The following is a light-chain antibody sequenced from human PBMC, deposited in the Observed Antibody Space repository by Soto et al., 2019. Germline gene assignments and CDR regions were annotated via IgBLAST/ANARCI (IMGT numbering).Light chain of an antibody. J-gene: IGKJ5*01. V-gene: IGKV4-1*01. Sequence: DIVMTQSPDSLPVSLGERATINCGSSQSILYICNNKNYLAWYQQKPGQPPKLLISWASARESGVPDRFSGSGSGTDFTLTISSLQAEDVAVYYCQQYYSTPPTFGQGTRLEIK. CDR3: QQYYSTPPT. CDR2: WAS. CDR1: QSILYICNNKNY.